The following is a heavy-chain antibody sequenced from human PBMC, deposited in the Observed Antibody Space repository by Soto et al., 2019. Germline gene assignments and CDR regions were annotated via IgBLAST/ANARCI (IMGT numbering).Heavy chain of an antibody. Sequence: SETLSLTCTVSGGSISSGTYYWTWIRQHPGKGLEWIRYIYYSGSTYYNPSLKSRVTISVDTSKNQFSLKLSPVTAADTAVYYCARVRYYYGMDVWGQGTTVTVSS. CDR1: GGSISSGTYY. CDR3: ARVRYYYGMDV. CDR2: IYYSGST. V-gene: IGHV4-31*03. J-gene: IGHJ6*02.